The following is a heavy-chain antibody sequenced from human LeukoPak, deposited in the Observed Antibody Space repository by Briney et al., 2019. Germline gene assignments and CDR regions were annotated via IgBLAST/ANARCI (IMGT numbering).Heavy chain of an antibody. Sequence: GGSLRLSCAASGFTFSSYGMHWVRQAPGKGLEWVAVISYDGSNKYYADSVKGRFTISRDNSKNTLYLQMNSLRAEDTAVYYCAKSWESRGYSYGWGYYWGRGTLVTVSS. V-gene: IGHV3-30*18. D-gene: IGHD5-18*01. J-gene: IGHJ4*02. CDR3: AKSWESRGYSYGWGYY. CDR1: GFTFSSYG. CDR2: ISYDGSNK.